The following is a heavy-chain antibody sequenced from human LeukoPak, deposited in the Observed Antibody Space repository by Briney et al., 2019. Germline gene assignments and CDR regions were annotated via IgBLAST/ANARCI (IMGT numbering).Heavy chain of an antibody. CDR3: ARDPYDSFGESTFDY. CDR1: GYTFTSYG. D-gene: IGHD3-10*01. J-gene: IGHJ4*02. V-gene: IGHV1-18*01. CDR2: ISAYNGNT. Sequence: GASVKVSCKASGYTFTSYGISWVRQAPGQGLEWMGWISAYNGNTNYAQKLQGRVTMTTDTSTSTAYMELRSLRSDDTAVYYCARDPYDSFGESTFDYWGQGTLVTVSS.